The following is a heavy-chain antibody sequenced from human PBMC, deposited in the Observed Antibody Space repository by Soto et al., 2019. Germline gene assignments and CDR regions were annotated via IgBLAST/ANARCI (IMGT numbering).Heavy chain of an antibody. CDR3: ARGQYGTVFDY. Sequence: SETLSLTCAVYGGSFSGYYWSWIRQPPGKGLEWIGEINHSGSTTYNPSLKSRVTISVDTSKNQFSLNLSSVTAADTAVYYCARGQYGTVFDYWGQGTLVTSPQ. CDR2: INHSGST. J-gene: IGHJ4*02. CDR1: GGSFSGYY. V-gene: IGHV4-34*01. D-gene: IGHD4-17*01.